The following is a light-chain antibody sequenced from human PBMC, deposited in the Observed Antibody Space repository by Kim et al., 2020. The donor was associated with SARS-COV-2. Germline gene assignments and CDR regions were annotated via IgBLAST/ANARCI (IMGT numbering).Light chain of an antibody. J-gene: IGLJ1*01. CDR2: GND. Sequence: QSVLTQPPSASGTPGQRVTISCSGSSSNIGSNTVNWYQQLPGTAPKLLIYGNDQWPSGVPDRFSGSKSGTSASLAISGLQSEHEADYYCAAWDGSLNGHVFGTGTKVTVL. CDR3: AAWDGSLNGHV. V-gene: IGLV1-44*01. CDR1: SSNIGSNT.